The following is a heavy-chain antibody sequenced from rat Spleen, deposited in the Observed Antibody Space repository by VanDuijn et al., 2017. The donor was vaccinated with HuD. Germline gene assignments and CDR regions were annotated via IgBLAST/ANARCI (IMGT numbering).Heavy chain of an antibody. J-gene: IGHJ2*01. CDR2: ISSGGST. Sequence: QVQLKESGPGLVQPSQTLSLTCTVSGFSLTRYNVHWVRQPPGKGLEWIAAISSGGSTYYNSALKSRLSISRDTSKSQVFLKMNSLQTEDTAMYFCARDYLDYWGQGVLVTVSS. CDR1: GFSLTRYN. V-gene: IGHV2-6*01. CDR3: ARDYLDY.